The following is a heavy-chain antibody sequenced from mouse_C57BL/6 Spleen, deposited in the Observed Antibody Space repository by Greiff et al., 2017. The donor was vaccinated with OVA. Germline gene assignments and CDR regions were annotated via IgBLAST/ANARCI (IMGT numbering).Heavy chain of an antibody. V-gene: IGHV1-80*01. CDR2: IYPGDGDT. CDR1: GYAFSSYW. J-gene: IGHJ4*01. D-gene: IGHD1-1*01. CDR3: ARSGLLRYHFSYAMDY. Sequence: QVQLQQSGAELVKPGASVKISCKASGYAFSSYWMNWVKQRPGKGLEWIGQIYPGDGDTNYNGKFKGKATLTADKSSSTAYMQLSSLTSEDSAVYFCARSGLLRYHFSYAMDYWGQGTSVTVSS.